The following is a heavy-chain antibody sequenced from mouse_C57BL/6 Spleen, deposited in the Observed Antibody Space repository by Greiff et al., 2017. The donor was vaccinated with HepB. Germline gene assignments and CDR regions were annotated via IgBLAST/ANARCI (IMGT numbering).Heavy chain of an antibody. CDR2: ISSGGSYT. V-gene: IGHV5-6*01. D-gene: IGHD1-1*01. CDR3: ARHRDYYGSRGYFDY. J-gene: IGHJ2*01. CDR1: GFTFSSYG. Sequence: EVQGVESGGDLVKPGGSLKLSCAASGFTFSSYGMSWVRQTPDKRLEWVATISSGGSYTYYPDSVKGRFTISRDNAKNTLYLQMSSLKSEDTAMYYCARHRDYYGSRGYFDYWGQGTTLTVSS.